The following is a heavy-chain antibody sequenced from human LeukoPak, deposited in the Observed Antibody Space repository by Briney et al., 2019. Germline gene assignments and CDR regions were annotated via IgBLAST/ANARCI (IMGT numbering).Heavy chain of an antibody. J-gene: IGHJ4*02. CDR2: IIPIFGTA. CDR1: GGTFSSYA. CDR3: ERARDGYTLEYYFDY. Sequence: ASVKVSCKASGGTFSSYAISWVRQAPGQRLEWMGRIIPIFGTANYAQKFQGRGTISTDESTRTDYMELRRLRYGERGVYYCERARDGYTLEYYFDYWGQGTLVTVSS. V-gene: IGHV1-69*05. D-gene: IGHD5-24*01.